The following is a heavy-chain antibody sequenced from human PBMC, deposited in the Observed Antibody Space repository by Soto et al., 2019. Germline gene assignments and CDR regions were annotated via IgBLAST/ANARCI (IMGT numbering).Heavy chain of an antibody. CDR1: GYTFTSYG. CDR3: AREGGPYYYDSSGYYADY. CDR2: ISAYNGNT. V-gene: IGHV1-18*01. D-gene: IGHD3-22*01. J-gene: IGHJ4*02. Sequence: ASVKVSCKASGYTFTSYGISWVRQAPGQGLEWMGWISAYNGNTNYAQKLQGRVTMTTDTSTSTAYMELRSLRSDDTAVYYCAREGGPYYYDSSGYYADYWGQGTLVTVSS.